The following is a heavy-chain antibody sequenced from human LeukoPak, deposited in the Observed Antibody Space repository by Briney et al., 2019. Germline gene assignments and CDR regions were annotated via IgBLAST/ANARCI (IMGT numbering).Heavy chain of an antibody. Sequence: PSETLSLTCAVSGGSVSSGGYSWSWLRQPPGKGLEWIGYIYHSGSTYYNPSLKSRVTISVDRSKNQFSLRLSSVTAADTAVYYCARVNWNDALGTCDIWGQGTMVTVSS. CDR2: IYHSGST. CDR1: GGSVSSGGYS. J-gene: IGHJ3*02. D-gene: IGHD1-1*01. V-gene: IGHV4-30-2*01. CDR3: ARVNWNDALGTCDI.